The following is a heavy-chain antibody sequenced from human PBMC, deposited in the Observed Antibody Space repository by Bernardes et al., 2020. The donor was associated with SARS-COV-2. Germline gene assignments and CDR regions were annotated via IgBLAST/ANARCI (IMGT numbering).Heavy chain of an antibody. CDR1: GFTFSSYT. CDR3: ARYPIFGSGSYYNSDHYYYGMDV. CDR2: ISTSSSYI. J-gene: IGHJ6*02. Sequence: GSLRLSCAASGFTFSSYTMNWVRQAPGKGLEWVSSISTSSSYIYYADSVKGRITISRDNAKNSLYLQMNSLRAEDTAVYYCARYPIFGSGSYYNSDHYYYGMDVWGQGTTVTVSS. D-gene: IGHD3-10*01. V-gene: IGHV3-21*01.